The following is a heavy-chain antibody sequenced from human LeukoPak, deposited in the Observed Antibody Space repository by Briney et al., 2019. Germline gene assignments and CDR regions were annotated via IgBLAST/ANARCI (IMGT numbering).Heavy chain of an antibody. D-gene: IGHD3-10*01. CDR1: GFTFRAYG. CDR3: VKDLRVY. V-gene: IGHV3-30*02. J-gene: IGHJ4*02. Sequence: GGSLRLSCAASGFTFRAYGMHWVRQAPGKGLEWVAFIRYDARNKYYADSVKGRFTISRDNSKNTLYLQMNSLRAEDTALYYCVKDLRVYWGQGTLVTVSS. CDR2: IRYDARNK.